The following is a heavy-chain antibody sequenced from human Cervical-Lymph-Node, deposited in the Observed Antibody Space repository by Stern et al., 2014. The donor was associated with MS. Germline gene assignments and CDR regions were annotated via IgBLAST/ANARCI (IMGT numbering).Heavy chain of an antibody. V-gene: IGHV3-53*01. D-gene: IGHD1-1*01. CDR1: GFTVSRDY. J-gene: IGHJ4*02. Sequence: EEHLVESGGGVIQPGGSLRLSCTASGFTVSRDYMTWVRQAPGQGLEWVSLITNVGSTFYTDSVKGRFTISRDDSKNTVYLHMTSLRAEDTAMYYCARDTSSPERSDWWGQGTLVTVSS. CDR2: ITNVGST. CDR3: ARDTSSPERSDW.